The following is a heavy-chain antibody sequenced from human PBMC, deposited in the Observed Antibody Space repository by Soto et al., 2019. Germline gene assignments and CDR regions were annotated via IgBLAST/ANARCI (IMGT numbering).Heavy chain of an antibody. CDR2: INADGSEK. D-gene: IGHD3-22*01. J-gene: IGHJ4*02. CDR1: EFTFADYA. CDR3: AKAKFYYDSSPYDS. V-gene: IGHV3-43D*04. Sequence: GGSLRLSCAVSEFTFADYAVHWVRQSAGKGLEWVSFINADGSEKYYADSVRGRFTISRDNSKDSFYLQMNSLRLEDTAMYYCAKAKFYYDSSPYDSRGQGTLVTVSS.